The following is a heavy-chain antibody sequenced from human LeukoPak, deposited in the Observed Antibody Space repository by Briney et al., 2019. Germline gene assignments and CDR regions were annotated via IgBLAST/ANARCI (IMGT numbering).Heavy chain of an antibody. D-gene: IGHD6-19*01. V-gene: IGHV1-69*13. CDR2: IIPIFGTA. CDR3: ARVDGVSSGWTHFDY. Sequence: SVKVSCKASGGTFSSYAISWVRQAPGQGLEWMGGIIPIFGTANYAQKFQGRVTITADESTSTAYMELSSLRSEDTAVYYCARVDGVSSGWTHFDYWGQGTLDTVSS. J-gene: IGHJ4*02. CDR1: GGTFSSYA.